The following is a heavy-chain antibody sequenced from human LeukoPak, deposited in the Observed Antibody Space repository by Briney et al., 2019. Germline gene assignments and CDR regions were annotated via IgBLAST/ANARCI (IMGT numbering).Heavy chain of an antibody. CDR3: ARDTPMLNYFDY. D-gene: IGHD5-18*01. J-gene: IGHJ4*02. V-gene: IGHV4-39*07. Sequence: SETLSLTCTVSGGSISSSSYYWGWIRQPPGKGLEWIGSIYYSGSTYYNPSLKSRVTISVDTSKNQFSLKLSSVTAADTAVYYCARDTPMLNYFDYWGQGTLVTVSS. CDR1: GGSISSSSYY. CDR2: IYYSGST.